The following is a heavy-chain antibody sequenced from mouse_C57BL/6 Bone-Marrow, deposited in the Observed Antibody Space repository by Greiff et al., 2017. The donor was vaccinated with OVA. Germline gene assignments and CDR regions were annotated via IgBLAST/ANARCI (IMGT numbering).Heavy chain of an antibody. CDR1: GYSITSGYY. D-gene: IGHD1-1*01. Sequence: EVKLQESGPGLVKPSQSLSLTCSVTGYSITSGYYWNWIRQFPGNKLEWMGYISYDGSNNYNPSLKNRISITRDTSKNQFFLKLNSVTTEDTATYYCASSLIYYYGSSPYYYAMDYWGQGTSVTVSS. V-gene: IGHV3-6*01. CDR2: ISYDGSN. CDR3: ASSLIYYYGSSPYYYAMDY. J-gene: IGHJ4*01.